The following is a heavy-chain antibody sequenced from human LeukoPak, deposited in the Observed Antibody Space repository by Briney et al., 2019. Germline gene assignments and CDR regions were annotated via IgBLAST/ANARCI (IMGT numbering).Heavy chain of an antibody. CDR2: IYTSGST. Sequence: TPSETLSLTCTVPGGSISSYYWSWIRQPAGKGLEWIGRIYTSGSTNYNPSLKSRVTMSVDTSKNQFSLKLSSVTAADTAVYYCARDRIQLWGGDYYYYMDVWGKGTTVIVSS. V-gene: IGHV4-4*07. CDR3: ARDRIQLWGGDYYYYMDV. CDR1: GGSISSYY. J-gene: IGHJ6*03. D-gene: IGHD5-18*01.